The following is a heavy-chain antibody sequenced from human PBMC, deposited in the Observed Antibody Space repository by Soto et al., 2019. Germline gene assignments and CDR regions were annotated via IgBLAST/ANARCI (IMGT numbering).Heavy chain of an antibody. J-gene: IGHJ4*02. CDR2: LYYSGST. CDR1: GGYISNGGYY. D-gene: IGHD1-26*01. CDR3: ATHREGATYYFDY. V-gene: IGHV4-31*03. Sequence: SETLSLTCTVSGGYISNGGYYWNWLRQHPGKGLEWIGYLYYSGSTSYNPSLKSRVTMSVDTYKNQFSLKLSSVTAADTAVYYCATHREGATYYFDYWGQGTLVTVS.